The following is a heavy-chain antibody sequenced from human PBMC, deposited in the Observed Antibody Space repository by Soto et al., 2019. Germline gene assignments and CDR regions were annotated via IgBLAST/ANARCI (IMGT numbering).Heavy chain of an antibody. V-gene: IGHV1-8*01. CDR3: ARGLSSGWYGGHYFDY. CDR2: MNPNSGNT. D-gene: IGHD6-19*01. J-gene: IGHJ4*02. CDR1: GYTFTSYD. Sequence: QVQLVQSGAEVKKPGASVKVSCKASGYTFTSYDINWVRQATGQGLEWMGWMNPNSGNTGYAQKFQGRVTMTRNTSIITAYMELSSLRSEDTAVYYCARGLSSGWYGGHYFDYWGQGTLVTVSS.